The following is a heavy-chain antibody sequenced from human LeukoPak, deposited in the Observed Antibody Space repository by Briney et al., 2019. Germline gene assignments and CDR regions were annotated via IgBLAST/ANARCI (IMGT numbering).Heavy chain of an antibody. D-gene: IGHD3-22*01. CDR3: ARDCPDNYYDSSGQVDY. J-gene: IGHJ4*02. CDR1: GYTFTSYG. V-gene: IGHV1-18*01. CDR2: ISAYNGNT. Sequence: GASVKVSCKASGYTFTSYGISWVRQAPGQGLEWMGWISAYNGNTNYAQKLQGRVTMTTDTSTSTAYMELRSLRSDDTAVYYCARDCPDNYYDSSGQVDYWGQGTLVTVSS.